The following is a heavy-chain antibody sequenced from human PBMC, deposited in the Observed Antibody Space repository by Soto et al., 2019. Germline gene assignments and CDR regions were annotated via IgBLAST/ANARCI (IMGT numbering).Heavy chain of an antibody. D-gene: IGHD6-19*01. Sequence: SGPTLVNPTQTLTLTCTFSWFSLSTSGMCVSWIRQPPGKALERLALIAWDDDKYYSTSLKTRLTISKDTSKNKVVLTMTTMDPVDTATYYCARRISVEGKNNYYDLGMDVWAQRSTVNVPS. CDR1: WFSLSTSGMC. CDR3: ARRISVEGKNNYYDLGMDV. V-gene: IGHV2-70*01. J-gene: IGHJ6*01. CDR2: IAWDDDK.